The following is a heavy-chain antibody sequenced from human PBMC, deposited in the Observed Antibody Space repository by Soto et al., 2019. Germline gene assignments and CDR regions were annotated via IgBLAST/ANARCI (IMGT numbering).Heavy chain of an antibody. CDR2: IIPIFGTA. J-gene: IGHJ6*02. V-gene: IGHV1-69*13. Sequence: ASVKVSCKASGGTFSSYAISWVRQAPGQGLEWMGGIIPIFGTANYAQKFQGRVTITADESTSTAYMELSSLRSEDTAVYYCARTIAAAGTYYYYGMDVWGQGTTVTVSS. D-gene: IGHD6-13*01. CDR3: ARTIAAAGTYYYYGMDV. CDR1: GGTFSSYA.